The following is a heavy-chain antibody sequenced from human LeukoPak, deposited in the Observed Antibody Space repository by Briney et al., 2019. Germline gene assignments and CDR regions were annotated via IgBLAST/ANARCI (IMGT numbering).Heavy chain of an antibody. J-gene: IGHJ6*03. V-gene: IGHV4-39*07. Sequence: MTSETLSLTCTVSGGSISSSSYYWGWIRQPPGKGLEWIGGIYYSGSTYYNPSLKSRVTISVDTSKNQFSLKLSSVTAADTAVYYCMGRCSSTSCYSSYYYYMDVWGKGTTVTVSS. D-gene: IGHD2-2*01. CDR2: IYYSGST. CDR3: MGRCSSTSCYSSYYYYMDV. CDR1: GGSISSSSYY.